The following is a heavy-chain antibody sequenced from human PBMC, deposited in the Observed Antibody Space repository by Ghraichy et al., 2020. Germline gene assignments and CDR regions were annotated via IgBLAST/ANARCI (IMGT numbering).Heavy chain of an antibody. CDR2: ISWNSGSI. Sequence: SLRLSCAASGFTFDDYAMHWVRQAPGKGLEWVSGISWNSGSIGYADSVKGRFTISRDNAKNSLYLQMNSLRAEDTALYYCAKIPSYDSSGYYDKLGYWGQGTLVTVSS. D-gene: IGHD3-22*01. V-gene: IGHV3-9*01. J-gene: IGHJ4*02. CDR3: AKIPSYDSSGYYDKLGY. CDR1: GFTFDDYA.